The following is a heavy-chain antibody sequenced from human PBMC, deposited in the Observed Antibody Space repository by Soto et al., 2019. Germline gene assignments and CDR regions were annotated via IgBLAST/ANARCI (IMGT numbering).Heavy chain of an antibody. V-gene: IGHV3-23*01. Sequence: PGGSLRLSCAASGFTFSSYAMSWVRQAPGKGLEWVSAISGSGGSTYYADSVKGRFTISRDNSKNTLYLQMNGLRAEDTAVYYCAKDHYLERRGSNWFDPWGQGTLVTVSS. CDR3: AKDHYLERRGSNWFDP. CDR1: GFTFSSYA. CDR2: ISGSGGST. D-gene: IGHD1-1*01. J-gene: IGHJ5*02.